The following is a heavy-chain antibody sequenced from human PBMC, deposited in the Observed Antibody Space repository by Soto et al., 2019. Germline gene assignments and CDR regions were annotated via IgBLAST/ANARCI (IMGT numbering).Heavy chain of an antibody. D-gene: IGHD5-18*01. Sequence: PSETLSLTCTVSGCSLSSGDHYWSWIRQPPGKGLEWIGYIYYSGSTYYNPSLKSRVTISVDTSKNQFSLKLSSVAAADTAVYYCASNSYGYIFYDHWGQGTLVTVSS. CDR1: GCSLSSGDHY. CDR3: ASNSYGYIFYDH. J-gene: IGHJ4*02. CDR2: IYYSGST. V-gene: IGHV4-30-4*01.